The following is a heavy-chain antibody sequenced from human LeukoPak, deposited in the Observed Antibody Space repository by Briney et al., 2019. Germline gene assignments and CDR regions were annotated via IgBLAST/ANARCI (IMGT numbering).Heavy chain of an antibody. CDR1: GGSISRSSYY. D-gene: IGHD3-10*01. V-gene: IGHV4-39*01. CDR2: IYYGGST. Sequence: SETLSLTCTVSGGSISRSSYYWGWIRQTPGKGPEWIGSIYYGGSTYYNPSLKSRVTISVDTSKNQFSLKMSSVTAADTAVYYCARIGYNGSGTPRRWFDPWGQGTQVTVSS. CDR3: ARIGYNGSGTPRRWFDP. J-gene: IGHJ5*02.